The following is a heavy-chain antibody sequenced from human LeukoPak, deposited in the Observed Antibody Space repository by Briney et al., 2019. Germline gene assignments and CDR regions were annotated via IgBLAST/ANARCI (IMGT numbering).Heavy chain of an antibody. CDR3: ARESVDYDFWSGYSDYYYYGMTS. CDR1: GGSISSSNW. CDR2: IYHSGST. Sequence: SGTLSLTCAVSGGSISSSNWWSWVRQPPGKGLEWIGEIYHSGSTNYNPSLKSRVTISVDKSKNQFSLKLSSVTAADTAVYYCARESVDYDFWSGYSDYYYYGMTSGAKGPRSPSP. D-gene: IGHD3-3*01. V-gene: IGHV4-4*02. J-gene: IGHJ6*02.